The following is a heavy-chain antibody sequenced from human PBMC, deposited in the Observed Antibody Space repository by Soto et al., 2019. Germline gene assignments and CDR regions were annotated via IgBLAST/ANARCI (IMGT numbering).Heavy chain of an antibody. CDR2: ISGSGGSI. Sequence: GGSLRLSCAASGFTFSTYAMNWVRQAPGNGLEWVSAISGSGGSIHYADSVKGRFTISRDNSRNTLYLQMNSLRTEDTAVYSCARESVGERFGMDVWGQGTTVTVSS. V-gene: IGHV3-23*01. CDR3: ARESVGERFGMDV. J-gene: IGHJ6*02. D-gene: IGHD1-26*01. CDR1: GFTFSTYA.